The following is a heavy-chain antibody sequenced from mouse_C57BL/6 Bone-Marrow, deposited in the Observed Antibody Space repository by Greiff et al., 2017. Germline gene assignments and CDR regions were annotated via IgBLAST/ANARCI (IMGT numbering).Heavy chain of an antibody. CDR3: ARVENYYYGHDY. CDR2: IYPGDGDT. J-gene: IGHJ2*01. Sequence: VQLQQSGPELVKPGASVKISCKASGYAFSSSWMNWVKQRPGKGLEWIGRIYPGDGDTNYNGKFKGKATLTVDNSSSTAYMQLSSLTSEDTAVYFCARVENYYYGHDYWGQGTTRTVSS. V-gene: IGHV1-82*01. CDR1: GYAFSSSW. D-gene: IGHD1-1*01.